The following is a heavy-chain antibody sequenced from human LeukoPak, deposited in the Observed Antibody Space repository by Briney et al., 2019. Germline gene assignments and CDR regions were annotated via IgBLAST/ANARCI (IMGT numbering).Heavy chain of an antibody. J-gene: IGHJ4*02. V-gene: IGHV4-30-4*01. D-gene: IGHD3-22*01. CDR3: ARVGYDSSGYYPDY. CDR2: IYYSGST. Sequence: SETLSLTCTVSGGSISSGDYYWSWIRQPPGKGLECIGYIYYSGSTYYNPSLKSRVTISVDTSKNQFSLKLSSVTAADTAVYYCARVGYDSSGYYPDYWGQGTLVTVSS. CDR1: GGSISSGDYY.